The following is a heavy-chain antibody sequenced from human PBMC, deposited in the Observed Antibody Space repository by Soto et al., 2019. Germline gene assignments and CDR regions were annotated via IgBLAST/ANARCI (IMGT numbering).Heavy chain of an antibody. CDR3: ARARLITMIVVVRSENWFDP. V-gene: IGHV4-30-2*01. J-gene: IGHJ5*02. D-gene: IGHD3-22*01. Sequence: SETLSLTCAVSGGSISSGGYSWSWIRQPPGKGLEWIGEIYHSGSTNYNPSLKSRVTISVDKSKNQFSLKLSSVTAADTAVYYCARARLITMIVVVRSENWFDPWGQGTLVTVSS. CDR2: IYHSGST. CDR1: GGSISSGGYS.